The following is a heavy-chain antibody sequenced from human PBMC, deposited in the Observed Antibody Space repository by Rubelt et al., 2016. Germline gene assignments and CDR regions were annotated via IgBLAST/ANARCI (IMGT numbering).Heavy chain of an antibody. CDR2: ISYDGTNK. D-gene: IGHD6-19*01. CDR3: ASSSGWYFDY. Sequence: QVQLVESGGGVVQPGRSLRLSCAASGFTFSNYAMHWVRQAPGKGLEWVAVISYDGTNKYYADSVKGRFTISRDNSKNTLYLQMNSLRAEDTAVYYCASSSGWYFDYWGQGTLVTVSS. CDR1: GFTFSNYA. V-gene: IGHV3-30*04. J-gene: IGHJ4*02.